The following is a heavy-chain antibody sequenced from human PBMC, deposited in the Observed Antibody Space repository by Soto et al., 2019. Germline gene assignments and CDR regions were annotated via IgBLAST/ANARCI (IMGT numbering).Heavy chain of an antibody. CDR3: ATALIAAAKPFDY. J-gene: IGHJ4*02. CDR1: GYTLTELS. D-gene: IGHD6-13*01. CDR2: FDPEDGET. V-gene: IGHV1-24*01. Sequence: PSVKVSCKVSGYTLTELSMHWVRQAPGKGLEWMGGFDPEDGETIYAQKFQGRVTMTEDTSTDTAYVELSSLRSEDTAVYYCATALIAAAKPFDYWGQGTLVTVSS.